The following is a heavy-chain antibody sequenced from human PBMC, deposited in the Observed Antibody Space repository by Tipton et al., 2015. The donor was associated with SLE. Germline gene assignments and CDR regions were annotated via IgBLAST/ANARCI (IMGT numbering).Heavy chain of an antibody. J-gene: IGHJ4*02. CDR2: IQYDGSNK. CDR1: GFTFSSYG. V-gene: IGHV3-30*02. Sequence: SLRLSCAASGFTFSSYGMHWVRQAPGKGLEWVTFIQYDGSNKYYTDSVQGRFTISRDNSKNTLYLQMNSLRAEDAAVYYCAKTGGKLPPDYWGQGTLVTVSS. D-gene: IGHD1-1*01. CDR3: AKTGGKLPPDY.